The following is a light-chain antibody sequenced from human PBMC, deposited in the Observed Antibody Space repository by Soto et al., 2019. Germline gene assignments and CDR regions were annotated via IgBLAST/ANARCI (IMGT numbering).Light chain of an antibody. Sequence: QSALTQPASVSGSPGQSITISCTGTSCDVGSYNLVSWYQQHPGKAPKLMIYEVSKRPSGVSNRFSGSKSGNTASLTISGLQAEDEADYYCCSYAGSSTFIVVFGGGTKVTVL. J-gene: IGLJ2*01. CDR2: EVS. CDR3: CSYAGSSTFIVV. CDR1: SCDVGSYNL. V-gene: IGLV2-23*02.